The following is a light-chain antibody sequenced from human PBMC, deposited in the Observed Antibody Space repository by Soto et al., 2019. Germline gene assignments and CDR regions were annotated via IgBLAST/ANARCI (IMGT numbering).Light chain of an antibody. CDR1: QSINKY. CDR3: HQSYRAPHT. J-gene: IGKJ2*01. Sequence: DIQMTQSPSSLSASVGDRVTITCRASQSINKYLHWYQQKPGKARKLLIYTASSLEIGVPSMFRGSGAGTDFTLTISSLQPEDFASYFCHQSYRAPHTFGQGTKLAI. CDR2: TAS. V-gene: IGKV1-39*01.